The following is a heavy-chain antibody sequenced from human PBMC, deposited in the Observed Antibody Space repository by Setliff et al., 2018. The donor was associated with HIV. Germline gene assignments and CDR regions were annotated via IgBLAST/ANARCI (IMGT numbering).Heavy chain of an antibody. CDR1: GFNFRTYS. Sequence: PGGSLRLSCAASGFNFRTYSMNWVRQAPGKGLEWVASISSSTAAIDYADSVKGRFAISRDNTGNSLYLQMNSLRAEDTATYYCARGRRDCSSGSCYGPYYMDVWGKGTTVTVSS. CDR2: ISSSTAAI. V-gene: IGHV3-21*01. CDR3: ARGRRDCSSGSCYGPYYMDV. D-gene: IGHD2-15*01. J-gene: IGHJ6*03.